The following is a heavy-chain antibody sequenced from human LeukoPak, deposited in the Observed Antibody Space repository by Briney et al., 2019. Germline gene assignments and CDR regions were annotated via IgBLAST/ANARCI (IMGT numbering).Heavy chain of an antibody. V-gene: IGHV3-23*01. CDR1: GFTFSSYA. Sequence: PGGSLRLSCATSGFTFSSYAMSWVRQAPGKGLEWVSGIGASGGSTYYADSVKGRFTISRDNSKNTLYLQMNSLRTEDTAVYYCAKGLCGGSCYSGDYWGQGTLVTVSS. J-gene: IGHJ4*02. CDR2: IGASGGST. CDR3: AKGLCGGSCYSGDY. D-gene: IGHD2-15*01.